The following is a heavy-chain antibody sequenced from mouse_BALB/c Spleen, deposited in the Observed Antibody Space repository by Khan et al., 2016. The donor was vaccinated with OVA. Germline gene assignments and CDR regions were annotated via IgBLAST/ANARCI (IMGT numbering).Heavy chain of an antibody. J-gene: IGHJ3*01. CDR1: GYTFRSSW. CDR2: ILPGTGST. Sequence: QVQLKQSGAELMKPGASVKISCKATGYTFRSSWIEWVKQRPGHGLEWIGEILPGTGSTNYNEKIKGKATFTAATSSNTAYMQLSSLTSEDSAVYYCARWGPYGNFGPYWGQGTLVTVSA. CDR3: ARWGPYGNFGPY. V-gene: IGHV1-9*01. D-gene: IGHD2-1*01.